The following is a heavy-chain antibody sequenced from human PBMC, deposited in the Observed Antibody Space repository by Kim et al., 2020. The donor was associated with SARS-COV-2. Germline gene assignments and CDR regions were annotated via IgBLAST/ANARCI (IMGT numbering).Heavy chain of an antibody. CDR1: GGTFSSYT. V-gene: IGHV1-69*04. D-gene: IGHD4-17*01. Sequence: SVKVSCKASGGTFSSYTISWVRQAPGQGLEWMGRIIPILGIANYAQKFQGRVTITADKSTSTAYMELSSLRSEDTAVYYCARDQNGDYAFDIWGQGTMVTVSS. J-gene: IGHJ3*02. CDR3: ARDQNGDYAFDI. CDR2: IIPILGIA.